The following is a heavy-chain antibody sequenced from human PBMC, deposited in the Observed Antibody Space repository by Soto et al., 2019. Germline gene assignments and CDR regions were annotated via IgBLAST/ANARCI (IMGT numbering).Heavy chain of an antibody. J-gene: IGHJ2*01. V-gene: IGHV4-61*03. CDR1: GGSVINASFY. CDR2: IFYTGVT. CDR3: GRVLDSSWYADL. D-gene: IGHD3-22*01. Sequence: QVQLQESGPGLVKPSETLSLTCSVSGGSVINASFYWTWIRQAPGTGLEYIGYIFYTGVTNYNPSLSSRVTISLDTSTNHFSLKLNSMTAADTAVYYCGRVLDSSWYADLWGRGTLVTVSS.